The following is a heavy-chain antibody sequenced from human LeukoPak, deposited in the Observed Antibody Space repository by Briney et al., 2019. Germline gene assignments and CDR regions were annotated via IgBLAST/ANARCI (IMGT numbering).Heavy chain of an antibody. D-gene: IGHD6-25*01. CDR3: AKDGAAPYYYYGMDV. J-gene: IGHJ6*02. CDR1: GFTFSSYG. V-gene: IGHV3-30*02. CDR2: IRDDGSNK. Sequence: GGSLRLSCAASGFTFSSYGMHWVRQAPGKGLEWVAFIRDDGSNKYYADSVKGRFTISRDNSKNTLYLQMNSLRAEDTAVYYCAKDGAAPYYYYGMDVWGQGTTVTVSS.